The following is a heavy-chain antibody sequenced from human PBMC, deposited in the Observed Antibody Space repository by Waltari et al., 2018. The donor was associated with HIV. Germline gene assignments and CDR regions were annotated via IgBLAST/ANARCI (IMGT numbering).Heavy chain of an antibody. CDR3: AKGGGCSSTSCYCDY. CDR2: RSYDGSNK. V-gene: IGHV3-30*18. CDR1: GFTFSSYG. J-gene: IGHJ4*02. D-gene: IGHD2-2*01. Sequence: QVQLVESGGGVVQPGRSLRLSCAASGFTFSSYGLPWVRQVPGKGLEWVAVRSYDGSNKYYADSVKCRFTISRDNSKNTLYLQMNSLRAEDTAVYYCAKGGGCSSTSCYCDYWGQGTLVTVSS.